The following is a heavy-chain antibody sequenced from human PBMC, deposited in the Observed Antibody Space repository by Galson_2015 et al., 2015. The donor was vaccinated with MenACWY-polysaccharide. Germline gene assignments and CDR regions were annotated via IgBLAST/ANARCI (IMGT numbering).Heavy chain of an antibody. D-gene: IGHD6-19*01. CDR3: AKDRSSGTSWHYFDL. V-gene: IGHV3-23*01. CDR1: GFTFSDYG. Sequence: SLRLSCAASGFTFSDYGMSWVRQGPGKGLEWVAGFPSSGSRPYYADSVRGRFSVSRDNSDNTLYLQMNSLRAEDTAMYYCAKDRSSGTSWHYFDLWGRGTLVTVSS. CDR2: FPSSGSRP. J-gene: IGHJ2*01.